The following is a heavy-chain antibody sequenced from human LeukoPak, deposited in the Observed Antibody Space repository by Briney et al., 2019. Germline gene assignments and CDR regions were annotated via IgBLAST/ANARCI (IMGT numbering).Heavy chain of an antibody. CDR2: ISSSSSYI. CDR1: GFTFSSYS. CDR3: ARAHYGDYAPFDY. J-gene: IGHJ4*02. D-gene: IGHD4-17*01. Sequence: GGSLRLSCAASGFTFSSYSMNWVRRAPGKGLEWVSSISSSSSYIYYADSVKGRFTISRDNAKNSLYLQMNSLRAEDTAVYYCARAHYGDYAPFDYWGQGTLVTVSS. V-gene: IGHV3-21*01.